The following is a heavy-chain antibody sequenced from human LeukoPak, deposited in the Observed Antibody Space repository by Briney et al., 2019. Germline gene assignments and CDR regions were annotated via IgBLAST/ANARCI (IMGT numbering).Heavy chain of an antibody. V-gene: IGHV1-18*01. CDR1: GYTFTRYG. J-gene: IGHJ6*02. CDR2: ISAYNGNT. D-gene: IGHD1-14*01. Sequence: GASVKVSFKASGYTFTRYGISWVRQAPGQGLEWMGWISAYNGNTNYAQKLQGRVTMTTDTSTSTAYMELRSLRSDDTAVYYCAADLLTDPLDYYYGMDVWGQGTRVTVSS. CDR3: AADLLTDPLDYYYGMDV.